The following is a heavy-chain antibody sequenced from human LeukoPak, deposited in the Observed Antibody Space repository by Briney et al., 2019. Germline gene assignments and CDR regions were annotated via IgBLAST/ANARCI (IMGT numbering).Heavy chain of an antibody. CDR1: NFTFSSCA. D-gene: IGHD3-10*01. CDR3: AKGNSGSYYKVIDY. CDR2: ISDAGDTT. Sequence: PGGSLRLSCAASNFTFSSCAMGWVRQAPGKGLEWVSGISDAGDTTYYADSVKGRFTISRDNFTNTLYLQMDSLRADDTALYYCAKGNSGSYYKVIDYWGQGTLVTVSS. V-gene: IGHV3-23*01. J-gene: IGHJ4*02.